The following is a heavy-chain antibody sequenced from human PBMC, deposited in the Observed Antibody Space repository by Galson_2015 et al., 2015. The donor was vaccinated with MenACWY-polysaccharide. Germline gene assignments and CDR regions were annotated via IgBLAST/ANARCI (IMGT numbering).Heavy chain of an antibody. CDR2: INTYNANT. CDR1: GYTFTNYA. D-gene: IGHD2-15*01. CDR3: ARDAGGTEDY. Sequence: SVKVSCKASGYTFTNYAINWVRQAPGQGLEWMGWINTYNANTYYAQKVQGRVTVTADTSTSTAYMELRSLRSDDTAVYYCARDAGGTEDYWGQGTLSPSPQ. J-gene: IGHJ4*02. V-gene: IGHV1-18*04.